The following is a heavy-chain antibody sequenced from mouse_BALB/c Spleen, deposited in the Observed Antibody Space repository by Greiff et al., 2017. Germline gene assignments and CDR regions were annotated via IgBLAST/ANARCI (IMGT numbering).Heavy chain of an antibody. CDR2: IRNKANGYTT. CDR3: AREYFDV. Sequence: EVKLMESGGGLVQPGGSLRLSCATSGFTFTDYYMSWVRQPPGKALEWLGFIRNKANGYTTEYSASVKGRFTISRDNSQSILYLQMNTLRAEDSATYYCAREYFDVWGAGTTVTVSS. CDR1: GFTFTDYY. V-gene: IGHV7-3*02. J-gene: IGHJ1*01.